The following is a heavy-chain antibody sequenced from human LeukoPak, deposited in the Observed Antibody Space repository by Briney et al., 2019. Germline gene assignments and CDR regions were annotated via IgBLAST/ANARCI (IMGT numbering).Heavy chain of an antibody. CDR3: ARDPRRGRFYYDSSGYPPDY. Sequence: ASVKVSCKASGYTFTSYYMHWVRQAPGQGLEWMGIINPSGGSTSYAQKFQGRVTTTRDTSTSTVYMELSSLRSEDTAVYYCARDPRRGRFYYDSSGYPPDYWGQGTLVTVSS. V-gene: IGHV1-46*01. D-gene: IGHD3-22*01. CDR2: INPSGGST. J-gene: IGHJ4*02. CDR1: GYTFTSYY.